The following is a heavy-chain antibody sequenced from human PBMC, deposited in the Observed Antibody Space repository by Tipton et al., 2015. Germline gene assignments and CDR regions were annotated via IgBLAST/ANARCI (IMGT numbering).Heavy chain of an antibody. J-gene: IGHJ4*02. D-gene: IGHD2-21*02. Sequence: SLRFSCEASGFTFMSYGMHWVRQAPGKGLEWVSVIYSGGSTYYADSVKGRFTISRDNSKNTLYLQMNSLRAEDTAVYYCARVVVTASYYFDYWGQGTLVTVSS. V-gene: IGHV3-NL1*01. CDR2: IYSGGST. CDR3: ARVVVTASYYFDY. CDR1: GFTFMSYG.